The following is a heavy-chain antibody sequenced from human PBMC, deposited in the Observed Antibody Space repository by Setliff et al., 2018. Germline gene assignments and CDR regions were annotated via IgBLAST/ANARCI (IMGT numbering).Heavy chain of an antibody. V-gene: IGHV3-15*01. CDR2: IKSKADGGTA. CDR3: ATRLGDF. Sequence: NPGGSLRLSCAASGFTFSDAWMNWVRQAPGEGLEWVGRIKSKADGGTADFAAPVKGRFTISRDDSKNTMSLQMNSLKTEDTAVYFCATRLGDFWGQGTLVTVSS. J-gene: IGHJ4*02. CDR1: GFTFSDAW.